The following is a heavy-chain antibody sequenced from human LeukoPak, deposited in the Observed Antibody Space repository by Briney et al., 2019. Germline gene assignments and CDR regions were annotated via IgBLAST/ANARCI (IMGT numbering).Heavy chain of an antibody. CDR1: GGSISSHY. D-gene: IGHD6-6*01. V-gene: IGHV4-59*11. Sequence: SETLSLTCTVSGGSISSHYWSWIRQPPGKGLEWIGYIYYSGSTNYNPSLKRRVTISVDTSKNQFSLKLSSVTAADTAVYYCARAEYSSPPGFDPWGQGTLVTVSS. J-gene: IGHJ5*02. CDR2: IYYSGST. CDR3: ARAEYSSPPGFDP.